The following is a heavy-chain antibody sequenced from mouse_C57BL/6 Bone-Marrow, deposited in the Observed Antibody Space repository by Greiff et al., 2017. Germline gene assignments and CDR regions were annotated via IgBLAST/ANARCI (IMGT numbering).Heavy chain of an antibody. V-gene: IGHV14-1*01. J-gene: IGHJ3*01. Sequence: EVQLQQSGAELVRPGASVKLSCTASGFNIKDYYMHWVKQRPEQGLEWIGRIDPEDGDTEYAPKLQGKATMTADTSSNTAYLQLSSLTSEDTAVYYCITGYGKVAYWGQGTLVTVSA. D-gene: IGHD2-1*01. CDR2: IDPEDGDT. CDR1: GFNIKDYY. CDR3: ITGYGKVAY.